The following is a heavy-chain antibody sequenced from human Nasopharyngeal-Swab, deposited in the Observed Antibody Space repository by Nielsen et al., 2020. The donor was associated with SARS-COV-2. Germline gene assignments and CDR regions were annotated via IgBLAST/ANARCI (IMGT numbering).Heavy chain of an antibody. Sequence: GESLKISCAASGFTFSSYGMHWVRQAPGKGLEWVSSISSSSSYIYYADSVKGRFTISRDNAKNSLYLQMNSLRAEDTAVYYCAVDYYDSSGSPDGAFDIWGQGTMVTVSS. J-gene: IGHJ3*02. CDR3: AVDYYDSSGSPDGAFDI. D-gene: IGHD3-22*01. V-gene: IGHV3-21*01. CDR1: GFTFSSYG. CDR2: ISSSSSYI.